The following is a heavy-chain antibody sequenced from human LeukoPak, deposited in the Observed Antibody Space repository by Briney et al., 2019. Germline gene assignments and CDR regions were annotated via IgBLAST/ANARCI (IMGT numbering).Heavy chain of an antibody. J-gene: IGHJ6*03. D-gene: IGHD6-19*01. CDR2: INPNSGGT. V-gene: IGHV1-2*02. Sequence: GASVKVSCKASGYTFTCYYMHWVRQAPGQGLEWMGWINPNSGGTNYAQKFQGRVTMTRDTSISTAYMELSSLRSEDTALYYCARSGGSGWYFGINSHYYYMDVWGKGTTVTVSS. CDR1: GYTFTCYY. CDR3: ARSGGSGWYFGINSHYYYMDV.